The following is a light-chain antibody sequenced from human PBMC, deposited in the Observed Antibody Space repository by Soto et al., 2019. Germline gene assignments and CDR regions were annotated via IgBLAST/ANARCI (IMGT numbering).Light chain of an antibody. V-gene: IGKV3-20*01. CDR3: QHYGISLWT. Sequence: EIVLTQSPGTLSLSPGERATLSCRASQSVSNNWLAWYQQKPGQAPRLLIFAASSRATGIPDRFSGSGSGTDFTLTISRLEPEDFAVYYCQHYGISLWTFGQGTKVEVK. CDR2: AAS. J-gene: IGKJ1*01. CDR1: QSVSNNW.